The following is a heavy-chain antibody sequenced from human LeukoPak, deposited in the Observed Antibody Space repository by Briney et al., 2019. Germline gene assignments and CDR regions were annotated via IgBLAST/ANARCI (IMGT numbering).Heavy chain of an antibody. CDR1: GFTFSNYW. CDR3: ARSAVGATLH. J-gene: IGHJ4*02. D-gene: IGHD1-26*01. Sequence: GGSLRLSCAASGFTFSNYWMNWVRQAPGKGLEWVANINQDASEKNYVDSVKGRFTISRDNAKNSLYLQMNSLRAEDTAVYYCARSAVGATLHWGQGTLVTVSS. CDR2: INQDASEK. V-gene: IGHV3-7*03.